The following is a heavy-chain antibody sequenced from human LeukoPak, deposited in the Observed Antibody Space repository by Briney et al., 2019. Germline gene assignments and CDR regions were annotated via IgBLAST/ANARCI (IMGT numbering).Heavy chain of an antibody. CDR3: ARAGSPYFYYYMDV. J-gene: IGHJ6*03. V-gene: IGHV7-4-1*02. CDR2: INTNTGNP. Sequence: GASVKVSCKASGYTFTSYGISWVRQAPGQGPEWMGWINTNTGNPTYAQGFTGRFVFSLDTSVSTAYLQISSLKAEDTAVYYCARAGSPYFYYYMDVWGKGTTVTVSS. D-gene: IGHD6-25*01. CDR1: GYTFTSYG.